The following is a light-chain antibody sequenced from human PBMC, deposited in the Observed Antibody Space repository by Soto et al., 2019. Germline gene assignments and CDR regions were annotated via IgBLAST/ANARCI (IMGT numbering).Light chain of an antibody. CDR3: AEWDDRLNAWV. Sequence: QSVLTQPPSVSAAPRQRVTISCSGSRSNIGSNAVNWYQQFPGKAPKLLISYDNLLPSGVSDRFSGSKSGTSASLAISGVQSEFEAYCYGAEWDDRLNAWVFGGGPKVTVL. CDR2: YDN. CDR1: RSNIGSNA. J-gene: IGLJ3*02. V-gene: IGLV1-36*01.